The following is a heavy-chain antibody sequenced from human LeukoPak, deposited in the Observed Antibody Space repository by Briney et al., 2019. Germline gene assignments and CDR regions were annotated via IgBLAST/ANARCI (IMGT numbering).Heavy chain of an antibody. Sequence: SVKVSCKASGGTFISYAISWVRQAPGQGLEWMGGIIPIFGTANYAQKFQGRVTITTDESTSTAYMELSSLRSEDTAVYYCARDLAAVAGTGYYYMDVWGKGTTVAVSS. V-gene: IGHV1-69*05. CDR1: GGTFISYA. CDR3: ARDLAAVAGTGYYYMDV. J-gene: IGHJ6*03. D-gene: IGHD6-19*01. CDR2: IIPIFGTA.